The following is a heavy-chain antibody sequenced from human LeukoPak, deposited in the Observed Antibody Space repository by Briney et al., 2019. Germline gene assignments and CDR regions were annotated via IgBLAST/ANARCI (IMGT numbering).Heavy chain of an antibody. D-gene: IGHD3-10*01. J-gene: IGHJ4*02. CDR1: GGSISSGGYY. CDR2: IYHSGST. CDR3: SKGDYYGSGSSAPFDY. Sequence: SETLSLTCTVSGGSISSGGYYRSWIRQPPGKGLEWIGFIYHSGSTYYNPSLKSRVTISVDRSKNQFSLKLSSVTAADTAVYYCSKGDYYGSGSSAPFDYWGQGTLVTVSS. V-gene: IGHV4-30-2*01.